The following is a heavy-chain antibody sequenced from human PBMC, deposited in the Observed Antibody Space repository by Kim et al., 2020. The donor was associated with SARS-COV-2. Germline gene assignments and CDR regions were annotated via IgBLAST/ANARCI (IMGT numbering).Heavy chain of an antibody. J-gene: IGHJ4*02. CDR2: IKQDGSEK. CDR1: GFTFSSYW. CDR3: ARQRFEYVDYRLDY. V-gene: IGHV3-7*03. Sequence: GGSLRLSCAASGFTFSSYWMSWVRQAPGKGLEWVANIKQDGSEKYYVDSVKGRFTISRDNAKNSLYLQMNSLRAEDTAVYYCARQRFEYVDYRLDYWGQGTMVTVSS. D-gene: IGHD4-17*01.